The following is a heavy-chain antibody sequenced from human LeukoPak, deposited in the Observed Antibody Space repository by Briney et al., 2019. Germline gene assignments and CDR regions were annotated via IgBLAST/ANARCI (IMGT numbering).Heavy chain of an antibody. CDR3: ESQHRIRHCSEGVCTEGYYFDY. CDR1: GFDFYMFA. D-gene: IGHD2-15*01. CDR2: LSRGGATT. J-gene: IGHJ4*02. Sequence: GGSLRLSCAGTGFDFYMFAIDWVRQAPGKGLEWVSGLSRGGATTNYADSVKGRFTISRDKSQNSVFLQLNSMRAEDTAVYYCESQHRIRHCSEGVCTEGYYFDYWGQGTLVTVSS. V-gene: IGHV3-23*01.